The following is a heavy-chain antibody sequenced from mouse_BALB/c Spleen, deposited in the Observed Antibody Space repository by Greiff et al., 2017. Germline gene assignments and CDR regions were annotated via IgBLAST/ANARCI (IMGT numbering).Heavy chain of an antibody. CDR3: ARDRRGYYAMDY. J-gene: IGHJ4*01. V-gene: IGHV5-4*02. CDR1: GFTFSDYY. Sequence: EVQRVASGGGLVKPGGSLKLSCAASGFTFSDYYMYWVRQTPERRLEWVATISDGGSYTYYPDSVKGRFTISRDNSKNNLYLQMRSRKSEDTAMYYCARDRRGYYAMDYWGQGTSDTVSS. CDR2: ISDGGSYT.